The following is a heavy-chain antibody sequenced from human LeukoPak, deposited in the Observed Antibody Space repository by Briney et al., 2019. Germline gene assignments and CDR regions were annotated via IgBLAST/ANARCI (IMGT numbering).Heavy chain of an antibody. Sequence: SETLSLTCTVSGGSISSGSYYWNWIRHPAGKGLEWIGRIYTSGSTNYSTSLKSRVIISVDTSKNQFSLKLSSVTAADTAVYYCARARDDYYDSSEDYWGQGTLVTVSS. D-gene: IGHD3-22*01. V-gene: IGHV4-61*02. CDR3: ARARDDYYDSSEDY. J-gene: IGHJ4*02. CDR1: GGSISSGSYY. CDR2: IYTSGST.